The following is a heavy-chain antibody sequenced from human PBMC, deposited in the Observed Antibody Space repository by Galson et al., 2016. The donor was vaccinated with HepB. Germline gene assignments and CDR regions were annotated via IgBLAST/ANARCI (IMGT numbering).Heavy chain of an antibody. J-gene: IGHJ6*02. V-gene: IGHV1-46*01. CDR2: LNPIDGTT. CDR1: GYTFTTYY. CDR3: ARETYCSGGQCSRGMDV. D-gene: IGHD2-15*01. Sequence: SVKVSCKASGYTFTTYYMHWVRQAPGQGLEWMGILNPIDGTTSYAEQFQGRVTMTRDTSTSTVYLELSSLTSEDTAMYYCARETYCSGGQCSRGMDVWGQGTTVTVSS.